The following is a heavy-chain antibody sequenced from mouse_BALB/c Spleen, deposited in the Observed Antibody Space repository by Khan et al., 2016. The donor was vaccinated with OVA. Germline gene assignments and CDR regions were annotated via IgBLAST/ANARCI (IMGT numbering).Heavy chain of an antibody. Sequence: EVQLQESGPGLVKPSQSLSLTCTVSGYSITSDYAWNWIRQFPGNKLEWMGYISYSGSTDFNPSLKSRISITRDTSKNQFFLQLNSVTTEDTATYYCARQYWYFDVWGAGTTVTVSS. CDR2: ISYSGST. CDR3: ARQYWYFDV. J-gene: IGHJ1*01. V-gene: IGHV3-2*02. CDR1: GYSITSDYA.